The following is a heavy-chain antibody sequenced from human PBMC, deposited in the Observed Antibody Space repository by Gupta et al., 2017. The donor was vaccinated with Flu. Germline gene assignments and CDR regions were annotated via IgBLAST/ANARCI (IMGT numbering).Heavy chain of an antibody. Sequence: VRLAPGKGLEWVGRTKIKGDNYATEYAASVEGRFTISRDDSKNLLYLHMSSLRTEDTAVYYCTRESYWKLDYWGQGTLVTVSS. D-gene: IGHD1-1*01. CDR2: TKIKGDNYAT. CDR3: TRESYWKLDY. J-gene: IGHJ4*02. V-gene: IGHV3-72*01.